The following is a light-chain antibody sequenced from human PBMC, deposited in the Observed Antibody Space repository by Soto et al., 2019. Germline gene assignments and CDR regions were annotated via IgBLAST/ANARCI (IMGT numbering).Light chain of an antibody. Sequence: EIVLTQSPGTLSLSPGERATLSCRASQSVSSAYLAWYQQIRGQAPRLLIYGASSRATGIPDRFSGSGSGTDFTLTIIGLEPEDFAVYYCQQSGSSFYTFGQGTKLEIK. J-gene: IGKJ2*01. CDR1: QSVSSAY. CDR2: GAS. CDR3: QQSGSSFYT. V-gene: IGKV3-20*01.